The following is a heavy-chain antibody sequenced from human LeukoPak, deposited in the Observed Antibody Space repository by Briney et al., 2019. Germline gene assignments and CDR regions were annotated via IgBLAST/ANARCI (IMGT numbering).Heavy chain of an antibody. CDR3: ARDPFRIAAAGTAFDAFDI. CDR2: ISAYNGNT. J-gene: IGHJ3*02. V-gene: IGHV1-18*01. D-gene: IGHD6-13*01. Sequence: ASVKVSCKASGYTFTSYGISWVRKAPGQGLEWMGLISAYNGNTNYAQKLQGRVTMTTDTSTSTAYMELRSLRSDDTAVYYCARDPFRIAAAGTAFDAFDIWGQGTMVTVSS. CDR1: GYTFTSYG.